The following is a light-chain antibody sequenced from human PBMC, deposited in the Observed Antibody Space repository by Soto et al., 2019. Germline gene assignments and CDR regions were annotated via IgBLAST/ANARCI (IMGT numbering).Light chain of an antibody. Sequence: QSALTQPASVSGSPGQSIPISCTGTISDVGRYNLVSWYQQHPDKAPKLIIYEDIERPSGVSHRFSGSTSGNTASLTISGLQTEDEAKSFCCSYAGGASVVFGGGTKLTVL. V-gene: IGLV2-23*01. CDR1: ISDVGRYNL. CDR3: CSYAGGASVV. CDR2: EDI. J-gene: IGLJ2*01.